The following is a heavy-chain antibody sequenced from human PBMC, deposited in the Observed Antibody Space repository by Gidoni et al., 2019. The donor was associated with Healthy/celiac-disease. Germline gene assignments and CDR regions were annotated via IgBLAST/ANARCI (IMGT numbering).Heavy chain of an antibody. J-gene: IGHJ4*02. D-gene: IGHD6-13*01. CDR1: GFTFSSYA. Sequence: QVQLVESGGGVVQPGRSLRLSCAASGFTFSSYAMHWVRQAPGKGLEWVAVISYDGSNKYYADSVKGRFTISRDNSKNTLYLQMNSLRAEDTAVYYCARALTGIAAAGTGYWGQGTLVTVSS. V-gene: IGHV3-30*04. CDR3: ARALTGIAAAGTGY. CDR2: ISYDGSNK.